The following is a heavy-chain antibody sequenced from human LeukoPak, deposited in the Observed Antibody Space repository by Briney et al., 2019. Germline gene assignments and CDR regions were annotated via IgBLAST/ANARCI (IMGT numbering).Heavy chain of an antibody. D-gene: IGHD2-15*01. J-gene: IGHJ6*03. Sequence: GGSLRLSCAASGFTFSSYAMSWVRQAPGKGLEWVSAISGSGGSTYYADSVKGRFTISRDNSKDTLYLLMSSLRADDTAVYYCARGRGRNPSGYYYYMDVWGKGTTVTISS. CDR3: ARGRGRNPSGYYYYMDV. CDR2: ISGSGGST. CDR1: GFTFSSYA. V-gene: IGHV3-23*01.